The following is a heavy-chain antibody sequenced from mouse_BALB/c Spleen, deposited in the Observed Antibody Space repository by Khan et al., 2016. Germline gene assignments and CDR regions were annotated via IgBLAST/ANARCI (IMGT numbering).Heavy chain of an antibody. CDR1: GYTFTSYW. CDR3: AKGGRAMDY. J-gene: IGHJ4*01. CDR2: IYPGDGDT. Sequence: QVRLQQSGAELARPGASVKLSCKASGYTFTSYWMQWVKQRPGQGLEWIGAIYPGDGDTRYTQKFKGKATLTADKSSNTAYMQLSSLASEDSAVYSCAKGGRAMDYWGQGTSVTVSS. V-gene: IGHV1-87*01.